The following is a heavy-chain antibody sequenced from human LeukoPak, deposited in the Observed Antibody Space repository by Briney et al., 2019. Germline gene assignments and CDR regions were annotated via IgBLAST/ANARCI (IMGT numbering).Heavy chain of an antibody. D-gene: IGHD3-3*01. CDR1: GFTFSSYA. V-gene: IGHV3-23*01. CDR2: ISGSGGST. J-gene: IGHJ4*02. CDR3: AKGADYDFWSGLVGFDY. Sequence: GGSLRLSCAASGFTFSSYAMSWVRQAPGKGLEWVSAISGSGGSTYYADSVKGRFTISRDNSKNTLYLQMNSLRAEDTAVYYCAKGADYDFWSGLVGFDYWGQGTLVTVSS.